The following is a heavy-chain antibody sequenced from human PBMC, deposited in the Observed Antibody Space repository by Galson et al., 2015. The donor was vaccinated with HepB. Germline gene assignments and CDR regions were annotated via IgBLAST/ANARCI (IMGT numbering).Heavy chain of an antibody. CDR3: ARVEKQQLQYFDY. V-gene: IGHV3-21*01. Sequence: SLRLSCAASGFTFISYSMTWVRQAPGKGLEWVSSISSSSSYIYYADSVKGRFTISRDNAKNSLYLQMNSLRAEDTAVYYCARVEKQQLQYFDYGGQRTLVTVSS. CDR2: ISSSSSYI. D-gene: IGHD6-13*01. J-gene: IGHJ4*02. CDR1: GFTFISYS.